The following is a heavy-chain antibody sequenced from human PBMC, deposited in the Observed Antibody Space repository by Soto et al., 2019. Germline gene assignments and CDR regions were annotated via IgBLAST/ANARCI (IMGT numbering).Heavy chain of an antibody. CDR2: ISAYNGNT. CDR1: GYTFTSYG. D-gene: IGHD3-3*01. CDR3: ARTSDYDFWSGYYEVSLLEY. V-gene: IGHV1-18*01. J-gene: IGHJ4*02. Sequence: GASVKVSCKASGYTFTSYGISWVRQAPGQGLEWMGWISAYNGNTNYAQKLQGRVTMTTDTSTSTAYLELRSLRSDDTAVYYCARTSDYDFWSGYYEVSLLEYWGQGTLVTVSS.